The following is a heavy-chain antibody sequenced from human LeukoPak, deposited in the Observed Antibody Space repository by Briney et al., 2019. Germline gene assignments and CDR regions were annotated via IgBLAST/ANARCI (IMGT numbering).Heavy chain of an antibody. Sequence: AGGSLRLSCAASGFTFSSYEMNWVRQAPGKGLEWVSYISSSGSTIYYADSVKGRFTISRDNAKNSVYLQMNSRGSGDTAVYYCAELGITMIGGVWGKGTTVTISS. CDR1: GFTFSSYE. D-gene: IGHD3-10*02. V-gene: IGHV3-48*03. CDR2: ISSSGSTI. CDR3: AELGITMIGGV. J-gene: IGHJ6*04.